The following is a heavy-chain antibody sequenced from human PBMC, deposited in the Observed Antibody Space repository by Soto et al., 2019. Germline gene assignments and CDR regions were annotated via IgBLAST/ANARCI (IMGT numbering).Heavy chain of an antibody. CDR3: AKLDFWNSYYGLDV. D-gene: IGHD3-3*01. Sequence: SETLSLTCAVYGGSFSGCYWSWIRQPPGKGLEWIGEINHSGSTNYNPSLKSRVTISVDTSKNQFSLKLSSVTAADTAIYYCAKLDFWNSYYGLDVWGQGTTVTVSS. CDR2: INHSGST. V-gene: IGHV4-34*01. CDR1: GGSFSGCY. J-gene: IGHJ6*02.